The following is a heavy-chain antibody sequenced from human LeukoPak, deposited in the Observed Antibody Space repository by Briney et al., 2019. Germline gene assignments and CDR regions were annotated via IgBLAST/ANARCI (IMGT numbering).Heavy chain of an antibody. Sequence: GGSLRLSCAASGFTVGTNSMSWVRQSPGKGLEWVSVIYSGGSTYYADSVNGRFTISRNNSRNTLLLQMNSLRAEDTALYYCASAREYCGSAECYEYFQHWGQGTLVTVSS. V-gene: IGHV3-53*01. CDR1: GFTVGTNS. J-gene: IGHJ1*01. CDR3: ASAREYCGSAECYEYFQH. D-gene: IGHD2-21*01. CDR2: IYSGGST.